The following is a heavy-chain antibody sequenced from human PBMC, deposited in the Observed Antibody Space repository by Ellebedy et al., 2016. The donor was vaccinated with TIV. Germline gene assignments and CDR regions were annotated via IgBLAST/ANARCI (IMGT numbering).Heavy chain of an antibody. J-gene: IGHJ4*02. Sequence: SVKVSCKASGGTFNSHAISWVRQAPGQGLEWMGGITGMFRTVNYAQKFQGRVTITADEFMTTAYMELSSLRSEDTAVYYCARGGAYYHRYFYDWGQGTLVTVSS. CDR2: ITGMFRTV. D-gene: IGHD3-10*01. V-gene: IGHV1-69*13. CDR3: ARGGAYYHRYFYD. CDR1: GGTFNSHA.